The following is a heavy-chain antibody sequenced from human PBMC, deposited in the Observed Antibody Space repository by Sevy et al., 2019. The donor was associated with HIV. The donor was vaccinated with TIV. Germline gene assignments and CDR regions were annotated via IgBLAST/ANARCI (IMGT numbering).Heavy chain of an antibody. V-gene: IGHV1-24*01. CDR3: AITKDYYDSSGYPFDY. CDR1: GYTLTQLS. D-gene: IGHD3-22*01. CDR2: FDPEDGET. J-gene: IGHJ4*02. Sequence: ASVKVSCKVSGYTLTQLSMHWVRQAPGKGLEWVGSFDPEDGETIYAQKFQGRVTMTEDTSTDTAYMELSSLKSDDTAVFYCAITKDYYDSSGYPFDYWGQGTLVTVSS.